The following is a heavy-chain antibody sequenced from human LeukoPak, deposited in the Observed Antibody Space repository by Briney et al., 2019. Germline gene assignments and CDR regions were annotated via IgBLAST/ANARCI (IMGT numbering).Heavy chain of an antibody. CDR1: GFTFSSYG. D-gene: IGHD4-17*01. CDR2: IRYDGSNK. Sequence: GGSLRLSCAASGFTFSSYGMHWVRQAPGKGLEWVAFIRYDGSNKYYADSVKGRFTISRDNSKNTLYLQMNSLRAEDTAVYYCAKADYGDSPFDAFDIWGQGTMVTVSS. J-gene: IGHJ3*02. V-gene: IGHV3-30*02. CDR3: AKADYGDSPFDAFDI.